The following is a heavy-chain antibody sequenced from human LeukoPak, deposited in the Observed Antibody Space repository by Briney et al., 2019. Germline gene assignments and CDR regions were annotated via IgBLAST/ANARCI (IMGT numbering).Heavy chain of an antibody. V-gene: IGHV3-13*01. Sequence: GGSLRLSCAASGFTFSSYGMHWVRQATGKGLEWVSAIGTAGDTYYPGSVKGRFTISRENAKNSLYLQMNSLRAGDTAVYYCARGGGKPYYDFWSGSYYGMDVWGQGTTVTVSS. CDR3: ARGGGKPYYDFWSGSYYGMDV. CDR1: GFTFSSYG. D-gene: IGHD3-3*01. CDR2: IGTAGDT. J-gene: IGHJ6*02.